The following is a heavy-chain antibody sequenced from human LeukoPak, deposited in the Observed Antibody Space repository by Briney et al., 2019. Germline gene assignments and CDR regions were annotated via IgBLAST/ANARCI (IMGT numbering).Heavy chain of an antibody. V-gene: IGHV4-34*01. CDR3: ATTRGSYCSGGSCYGNDY. D-gene: IGHD2-15*01. J-gene: IGHJ4*02. CDR1: GGSFSGYY. Sequence: SETLSLTCAVYGGSFSGYYWSWIRQPPGKGLEWIGEINHSGSTNYNPSLKSRVTISVDTSKNQFSLKLSSVTAADTAVYYCATTRGSYCSGGSCYGNDYWDQGTLVTVSS. CDR2: INHSGST.